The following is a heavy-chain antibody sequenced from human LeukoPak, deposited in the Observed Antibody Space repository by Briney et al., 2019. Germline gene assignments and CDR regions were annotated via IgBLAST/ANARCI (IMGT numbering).Heavy chain of an antibody. Sequence: SETLSLTCAVYGGSCSGYYWSLIRRPPGKGLEWIGEINHSGSTNYNPSLKSRVTISVDTSKNQFSLKLSSVTAADTAVYYCASLGPKYYFDYWGQGTLVTVSS. CDR3: ASLGPKYYFDY. V-gene: IGHV4-34*01. CDR1: GGSCSGYY. J-gene: IGHJ4*02. CDR2: INHSGST.